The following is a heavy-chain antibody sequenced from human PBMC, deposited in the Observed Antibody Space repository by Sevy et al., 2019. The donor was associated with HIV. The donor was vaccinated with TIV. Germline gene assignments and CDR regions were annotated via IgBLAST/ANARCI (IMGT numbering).Heavy chain of an antibody. CDR2: IDNDGDT. CDR1: GFTFSNYD. V-gene: IGHV3-13*01. CDR3: ARELYYGMDV. J-gene: IGHJ6*02. D-gene: IGHD3-10*01. Sequence: GGSLRLSCRASGFTFSNYDMHWVLQATGKGLEWVSGIDNDGDTYYPDSVKGRFTISRENGRDSLYLQMNSLRAGDTAVYYCARELYYGMDVWGRGTTVTVSS.